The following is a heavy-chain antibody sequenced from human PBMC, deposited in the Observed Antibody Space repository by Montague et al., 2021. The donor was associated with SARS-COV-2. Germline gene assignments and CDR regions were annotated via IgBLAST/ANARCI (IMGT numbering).Heavy chain of an antibody. V-gene: IGHV2-70*11. CDR1: GFSLTTSAMC. D-gene: IGHD6-6*01. CDR2: IDWDDDK. J-gene: IGHJ6*02. CDR3: ARSGQLAGNYAPLGHFGLDV. Sequence: PALVKPTQTLTLTCTFSGFSLTTSAMCVSWIRQPPGKAPEWPARIDWDDDKHYNASLKTRLTISKDTSKNHVVLTMTNMDPVDTGAYYCARSGQLAGNYAPLGHFGLDVWGRGTTVIVSS.